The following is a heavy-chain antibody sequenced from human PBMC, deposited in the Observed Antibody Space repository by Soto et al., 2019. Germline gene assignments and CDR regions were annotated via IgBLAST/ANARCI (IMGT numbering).Heavy chain of an antibody. CDR3: VTPAEALDTAMLKGLAH. J-gene: IGHJ4*02. D-gene: IGHD5-18*01. CDR2: ILPIFGTP. V-gene: IGHV1-69*01. CDR1: GGTFSNSA. Sequence: KVSCKASGGTFSNSAIIWVRQAPGQGLEWMGGILPIFGTPNYAQKFQGRLTISADEFSSTAYMELNILRSEDTAVYYCVTPAEALDTAMLKGLAHWGQGSLVTVSS.